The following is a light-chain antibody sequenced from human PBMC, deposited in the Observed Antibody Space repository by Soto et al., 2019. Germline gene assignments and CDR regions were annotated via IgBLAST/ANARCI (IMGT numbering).Light chain of an antibody. Sequence: IQMTQSPSSMSASVGDKVTITCRASQSINTSLNWFQHRPGQAPKLLIYAASSLHSGVPSSFSDSGSENNFTLTISSLHPDDFATYYCQQTYSFPWTFGQLTNVEIK. CDR2: AAS. V-gene: IGKV1-39*01. CDR3: QQTYSFPWT. J-gene: IGKJ1*01. CDR1: QSINTS.